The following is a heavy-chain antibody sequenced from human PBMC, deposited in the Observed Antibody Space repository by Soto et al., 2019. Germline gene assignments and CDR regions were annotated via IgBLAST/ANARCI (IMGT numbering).Heavy chain of an antibody. V-gene: IGHV3-48*02. J-gene: IGHJ4*02. D-gene: IGHD3-16*01. Sequence: EVQLVESGGGLVQPGGSLRLSCAASGFTFSSYSMNWVRQAPGKGLEWVSYISSSSTTIYYADSVKGRFTISRDNAKNSLYLQVNSLRDEDTAVYYCARSGGYFDYWGQGTLVTVSS. CDR3: ARSGGYFDY. CDR2: ISSSSTTI. CDR1: GFTFSSYS.